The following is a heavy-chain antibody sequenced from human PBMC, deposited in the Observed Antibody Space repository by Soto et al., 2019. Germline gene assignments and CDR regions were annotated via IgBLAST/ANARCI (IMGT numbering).Heavy chain of an antibody. Sequence: EVRLVESGGGLVKPGGSLRLSCAASGFTFSSYAINWVRQAPGKGLEWVSSISSSSSYIFYADSVKGRFTISRDNAKNSLDLQMNSVRADDTAVYFCARVSYDFWRAYPHFAYWGQGALVTV. CDR3: ARVSYDFWRAYPHFAY. J-gene: IGHJ4*02. D-gene: IGHD3-3*01. CDR1: GFTFSSYA. CDR2: ISSSSSYI. V-gene: IGHV3-21*01.